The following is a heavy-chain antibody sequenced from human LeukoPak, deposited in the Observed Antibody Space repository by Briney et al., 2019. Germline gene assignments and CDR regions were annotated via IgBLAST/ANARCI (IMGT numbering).Heavy chain of an antibody. V-gene: IGHV1-2*02. D-gene: IGHD3-10*01. CDR1: GYTFTGYY. J-gene: IGHJ5*02. CDR2: INPNSGGT. CDR3: ARVLRHTHPAITMVRGKNNWFDP. Sequence: ASVKVSCKASGYTFTGYYMHWVRQAPGQGLEWMGWINPNSGGTNYAQKFQGRVTMTRDTSISTAYMELSRLRSDDTAAYYCARVLRHTHPAITMVRGKNNWFDPWGQGTLVTVSS.